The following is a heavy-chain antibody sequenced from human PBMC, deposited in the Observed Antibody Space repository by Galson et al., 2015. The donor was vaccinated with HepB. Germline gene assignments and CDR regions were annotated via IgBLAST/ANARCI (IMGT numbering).Heavy chain of an antibody. D-gene: IGHD6-6*01. CDR3: ARAGSSSFHRGYYYYMDV. Sequence: SLRLSCAASGFTFSSYAMHWVRQAPGKGLEWVAVISYDGSNKYYADSVKGRFTISRDNSKNTLYLQMNSLRAGDTAVYYCARAGSSSFHRGYYYYMDVWGKGTTVTVSS. CDR2: ISYDGSNK. J-gene: IGHJ6*03. V-gene: IGHV3-30-3*01. CDR1: GFTFSSYA.